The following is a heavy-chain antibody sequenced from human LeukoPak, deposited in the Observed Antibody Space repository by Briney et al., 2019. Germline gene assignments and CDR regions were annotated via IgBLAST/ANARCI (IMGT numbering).Heavy chain of an antibody. V-gene: IGHV3-21*01. J-gene: IGHJ4*02. CDR1: GFTFSTYA. CDR3: ARDSQAVGTDFDY. CDR2: ISSSSSYI. Sequence: PGGSLRLSCAASGFTFSTYAMSWVRQAPGKGLEWVSSISSSSSYIYYADSVKGRFTISRDNAKNSLYLQMNSLRAEDTAVYYCARDSQAVGTDFDYWGQGTLVTVSS. D-gene: IGHD6-13*01.